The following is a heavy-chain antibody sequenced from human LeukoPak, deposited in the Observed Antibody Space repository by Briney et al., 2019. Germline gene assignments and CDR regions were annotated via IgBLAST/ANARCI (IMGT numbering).Heavy chain of an antibody. J-gene: IGHJ3*02. Sequence: SETLSLTCTVSGGSISSYYWSWIRQPAGKGLGWIGRIYTSGSTNYNPPLKSRASMSVDTSKNQFSLNLRSVTAAVTAVYYCARPRPSYFDIWGQGTMVTVSS. CDR1: GGSISSYY. V-gene: IGHV4-4*07. CDR3: ARPRPSYFDI. D-gene: IGHD3-10*01. CDR2: IYTSGST.